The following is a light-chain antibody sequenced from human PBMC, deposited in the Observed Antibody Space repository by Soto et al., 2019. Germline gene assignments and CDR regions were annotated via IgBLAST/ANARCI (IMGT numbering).Light chain of an antibody. CDR3: AAWDDSLNGPV. J-gene: IGLJ3*02. Sequence: NFMLTQPHSVSESPGKTVTISCTRSSGDIASNFVQWYQQRPGSAPTAVIYEDNQRSSGVPDRFSGSKSGTSASLAISGLQSEDEADYYCAAWDDSLNGPVFGGGTKLTVL. CDR2: EDN. CDR1: SGDIASNF. V-gene: IGLV6-57*04.